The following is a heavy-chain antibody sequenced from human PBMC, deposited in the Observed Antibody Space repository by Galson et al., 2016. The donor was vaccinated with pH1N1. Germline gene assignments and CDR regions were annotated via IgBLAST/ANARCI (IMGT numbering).Heavy chain of an antibody. CDR2: IDPSSGST. CDR1: GYTLSRYY. Sequence: SVKVSCKASGYTLSRYYMHWLRQAPGQGLEWMGIIDPSSGSTTYAQKFQGRVTMTHDTATNTVYMELSSLRSDDTAVYYCARRYYFDYWGPGTLVACSS. CDR3: ARRYYFDY. J-gene: IGHJ4*02. V-gene: IGHV1-46*03.